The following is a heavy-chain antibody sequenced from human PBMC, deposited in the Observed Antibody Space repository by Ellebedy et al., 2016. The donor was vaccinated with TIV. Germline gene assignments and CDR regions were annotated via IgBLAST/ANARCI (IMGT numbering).Heavy chain of an antibody. V-gene: IGHV4-34*01. CDR1: GGSFSGYY. D-gene: IGHD2-2*01. J-gene: IGHJ4*02. CDR2: INHSGST. Sequence: SETLSLXXAVYGGSFSGYYWSWIRQPPGKGLEWIGEINHSGSTNYNPSLKSRVTISVDTSKNQFSLKLSSVTAADTAVYYCARERYCSSTSCYRVSFDYWGQGTLVTVSS. CDR3: ARERYCSSTSCYRVSFDY.